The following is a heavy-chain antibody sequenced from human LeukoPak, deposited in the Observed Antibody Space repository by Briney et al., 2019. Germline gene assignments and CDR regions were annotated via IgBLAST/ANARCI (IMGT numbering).Heavy chain of an antibody. CDR3: AREGIGWSLDY. D-gene: IGHD6-19*01. CDR2: ISGRSSYI. V-gene: IGHV3-21*06. Sequence: GGSLRLSCAASGFTFSSYGMNWVRQAPGKGLEWVSSISGRSSYIYYADSLKGRFTISRDNAKNSLYLQMNSLRAEDTAVYYCAREGIGWSLDYWGQGTLATVFS. CDR1: GFTFSSYG. J-gene: IGHJ4*02.